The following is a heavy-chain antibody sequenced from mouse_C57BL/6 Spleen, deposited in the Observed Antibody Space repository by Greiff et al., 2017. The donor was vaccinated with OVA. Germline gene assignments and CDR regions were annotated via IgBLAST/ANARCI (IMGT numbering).Heavy chain of an antibody. Sequence: EVKLQQSGPELVKPGASVKISCKASGYTFTDYYMNWVKQSHGKSLEWIGDINPNNGGTSYNQKFKGKATLTVDKSSSTAYMELRSLTSEDSAVYYCARSYDYDYAMDYWGQGTSVTVSS. V-gene: IGHV1-26*01. J-gene: IGHJ4*01. CDR1: GYTFTDYY. CDR3: ARSYDYDYAMDY. D-gene: IGHD2-4*01. CDR2: INPNNGGT.